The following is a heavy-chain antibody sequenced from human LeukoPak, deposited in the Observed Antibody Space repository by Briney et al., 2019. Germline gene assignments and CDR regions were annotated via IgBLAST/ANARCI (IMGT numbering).Heavy chain of an antibody. D-gene: IGHD3-10*01. CDR1: GLTFSNYI. V-gene: IGHV3-23*01. CDR2: ISDSGGST. J-gene: IGHJ4*02. CDR3: VRDLTTMVLYYFDY. Sequence: PGGSLRLSCAASGLTFSNYIMNWVRQAPGKGLEWVSAISDSGGSTYYADSVKGRFTISRDNSKNTLYLQMNSLRAEDTAVYYCVRDLTTMVLYYFDYWGQGTLVTVSS.